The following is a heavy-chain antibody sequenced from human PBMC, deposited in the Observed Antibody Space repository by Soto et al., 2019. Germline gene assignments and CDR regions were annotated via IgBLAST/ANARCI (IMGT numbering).Heavy chain of an antibody. V-gene: IGHV1-69*13. J-gene: IGHJ6*02. CDR1: GGTFSSYA. CDR3: ARPRSGEQPVLAYYYGMDV. D-gene: IGHD1-26*01. CDR2: IIPIFGTA. Sequence: SVKVSFKASGGTFSSYAISWVRQAPGQGLEWMGGIIPIFGTANYAQKFQGRVTITADESTSTAYMELSSLRSEDTAVYYCARPRSGEQPVLAYYYGMDVWGQGTTVTVSS.